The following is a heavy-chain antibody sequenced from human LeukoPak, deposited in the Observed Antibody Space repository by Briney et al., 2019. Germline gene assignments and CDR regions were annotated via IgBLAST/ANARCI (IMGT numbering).Heavy chain of an antibody. J-gene: IGHJ6*02. Sequence: VASVKVSCKTSGNTFSSYDINWVRQATGQGLEWMGWMNPNSGNTAYAQKFQGRVTMTRDTSISTAYMELSSLRSEDTAVYYCARGGTLVQGVTVPYGMDVWGQGTTVTVSS. CDR3: ARGGTLVQGVTVPYGMDV. D-gene: IGHD3-10*01. V-gene: IGHV1-8*01. CDR2: MNPNSGNT. CDR1: GNTFSSYD.